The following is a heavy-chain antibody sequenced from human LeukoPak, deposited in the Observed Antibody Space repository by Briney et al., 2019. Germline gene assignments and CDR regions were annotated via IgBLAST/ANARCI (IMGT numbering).Heavy chain of an antibody. J-gene: IGHJ4*02. CDR3: ARAILSGYPDS. CDR1: GGSISSYQ. Sequence: SETLSLTCTVSGGSISSYQWSWIRQPPGKGLEWIGNIYYSGSANYNPSLKSRVTISLDTSKNQFSLKLSSVTAADTAVYYCARAILSGYPDSWGQGTLVIVFS. V-gene: IGHV4-59*01. CDR2: IYYSGSA. D-gene: IGHD3-3*01.